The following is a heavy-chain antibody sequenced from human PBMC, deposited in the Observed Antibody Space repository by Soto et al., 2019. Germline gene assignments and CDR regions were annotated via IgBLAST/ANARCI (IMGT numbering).Heavy chain of an antibody. CDR1: GGSISSGGYS. CDR3: ARGGGYDSSGYYASYNWFDP. D-gene: IGHD3-22*01. CDR2: IYHSGST. V-gene: IGHV4-30-2*01. Sequence: SETLSLTCAVSGGSISSGGYSWSWIRQPPGKGLEWIGYIYHSGSTYYNPSLKSRVTISVDRSKNQFSLKLSSVTAADTAVYYCARGGGYDSSGYYASYNWFDPWGQGTLVTVSS. J-gene: IGHJ5*02.